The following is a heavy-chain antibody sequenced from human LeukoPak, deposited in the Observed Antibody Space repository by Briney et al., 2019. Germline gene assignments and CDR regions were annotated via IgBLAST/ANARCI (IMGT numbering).Heavy chain of an antibody. CDR1: GGSISSGGYY. Sequence: SQTLSLTCTVSGGSISSGGYYWSWIRQHPGKGLEWIGYIYYSGRTYYNPSLKSRVTISVDTSKNQFSLKLSSVTAADTAVYYCARVGGRWLQSCYFDYWGQGTLVTVSS. J-gene: IGHJ4*02. D-gene: IGHD5-24*01. CDR2: IYYSGRT. V-gene: IGHV4-31*03. CDR3: ARVGGRWLQSCYFDY.